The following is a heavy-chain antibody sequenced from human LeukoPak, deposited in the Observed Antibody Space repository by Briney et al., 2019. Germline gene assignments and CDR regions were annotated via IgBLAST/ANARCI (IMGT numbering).Heavy chain of an antibody. J-gene: IGHJ4*02. Sequence: TGGSLRLSCVLSGFRLMTHRFHCVREAPDEGLEWVAVISDEKVISDGEYVRYYADSVKGRFTISTDNSKNTVYLQINSLRVEDTAVYYCATERPRRIERFDYWGQGTLVTVSS. CDR3: ATERPRRIERFDY. D-gene: IGHD2/OR15-2a*01. CDR2: ISDEKVISDGEYVR. CDR1: GFRLMTHR. V-gene: IGHV3-30*03.